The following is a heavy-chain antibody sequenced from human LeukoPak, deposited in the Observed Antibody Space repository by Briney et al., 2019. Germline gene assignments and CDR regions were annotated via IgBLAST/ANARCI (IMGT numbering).Heavy chain of an antibody. V-gene: IGHV4-59*01. D-gene: IGHD6-13*01. Sequence: PGGSLRLSCAASGFTFSSYAMHWVRQAPGKGLEWIGYIYYSGSTNYNPSLKSRVTISVDTSKNQFSLRLSSVTAADTAVYYCARVTGYMTEDYFDYWGQGTLITVSS. J-gene: IGHJ4*02. CDR3: ARVTGYMTEDYFDY. CDR1: GFTFSSYA. CDR2: IYYSGST.